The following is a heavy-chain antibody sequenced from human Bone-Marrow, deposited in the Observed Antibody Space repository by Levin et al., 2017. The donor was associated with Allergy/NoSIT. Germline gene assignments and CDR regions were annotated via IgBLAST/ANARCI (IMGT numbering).Heavy chain of an antibody. Sequence: VASVKVSCKASGYTFTSYDINWVRQATGQGLEWMGWMNPNSGNTGYAQKFQGRVTMTRNTSISTAYMELSSLRSEDTAVYYCARDRRVVLVPAADVDAFDTWGQGTMVTVSS. CDR1: GYTFTSYD. D-gene: IGHD2-2*01. CDR3: ARDRRVVLVPAADVDAFDT. CDR2: MNPNSGNT. J-gene: IGHJ3*02. V-gene: IGHV1-8*01.